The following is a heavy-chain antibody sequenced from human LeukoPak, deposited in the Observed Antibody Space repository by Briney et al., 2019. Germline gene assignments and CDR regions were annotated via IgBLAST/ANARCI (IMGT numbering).Heavy chain of an antibody. CDR3: ARDTGYYYDSSYDY. CDR2: IYYSGST. V-gene: IGHV4-39*07. J-gene: IGHJ4*02. D-gene: IGHD3-22*01. CDR1: GGSISSSSYY. Sequence: PSETLSLTCTVSGGSISSSSYYWGWIRQPPGKGLEWIGSIYYSGSTYYNPSLKSRVTISVDTSKNQFSLKLSSVTAADTAVYYCARDTGYYYDSSYDYWGQGTLVTVSS.